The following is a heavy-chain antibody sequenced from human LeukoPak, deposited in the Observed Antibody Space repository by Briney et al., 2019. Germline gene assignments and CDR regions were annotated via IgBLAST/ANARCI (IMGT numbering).Heavy chain of an antibody. CDR2: IIPIFGTA. CDR3: ARRGGSSSGNYYYYYMDV. Sequence: SVKVSCKASGGTFISYAISWAGQAPGQGLEWMGGIIPIFGTANYAQKFQGRVTITADESTSTAYMELSSLRSEDTAVYYCARRGGSSSGNYYYYYMDVWGKGTTVTVSS. J-gene: IGHJ6*03. D-gene: IGHD6-6*01. V-gene: IGHV1-69*01. CDR1: GGTFISYA.